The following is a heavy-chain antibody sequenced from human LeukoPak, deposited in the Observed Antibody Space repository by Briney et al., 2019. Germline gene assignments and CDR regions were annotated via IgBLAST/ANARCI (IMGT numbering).Heavy chain of an antibody. D-gene: IGHD3-10*01. J-gene: IGHJ6*02. CDR1: GFIFSSYG. CDR2: IWYDGSNE. Sequence: GRSLRLSCAASGFIFSSYGMHWVRQAPGKGLEWVAVIWYDGSNENYADSVKGRFTISRDHSKNTLYLQMNGLRVEDTAVYYCARESGHGMDVWGQGTTVSVSS. CDR3: ARESGHGMDV. V-gene: IGHV3-33*01.